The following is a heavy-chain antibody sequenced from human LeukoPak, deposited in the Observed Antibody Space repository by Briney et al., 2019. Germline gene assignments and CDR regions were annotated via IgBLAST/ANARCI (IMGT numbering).Heavy chain of an antibody. D-gene: IGHD5-18*01. V-gene: IGHV1-46*01. J-gene: IGHJ4*02. CDR2: INPSGGST. CDR3: ARDYRATAMVKHPFDY. CDR1: GYTFTSYY. Sequence: ASVKVSCKASGYTFTSYYMHWVRQAPGQGLERMGIINPSGGSTSYAQKFQGRVTMTRDTSTSTVYMELSSLRSEDTAVYYCARDYRATAMVKHPFDYWGQGTLVTVSS.